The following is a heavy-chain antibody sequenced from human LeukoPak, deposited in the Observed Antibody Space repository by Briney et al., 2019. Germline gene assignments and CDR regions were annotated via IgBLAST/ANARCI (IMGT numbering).Heavy chain of an antibody. Sequence: GESLKISCKGSGYSFTNYWIGWVRQMPEKGLEWMGIIYPGDSDTRYSPSFQGQVTISADKSISTAYLQWSSLKASDTAMYYCARGERGNWGLYYFDYWGQGTLVTVSS. D-gene: IGHD7-27*01. CDR2: IYPGDSDT. V-gene: IGHV5-51*01. CDR1: GYSFTNYW. J-gene: IGHJ4*02. CDR3: ARGERGNWGLYYFDY.